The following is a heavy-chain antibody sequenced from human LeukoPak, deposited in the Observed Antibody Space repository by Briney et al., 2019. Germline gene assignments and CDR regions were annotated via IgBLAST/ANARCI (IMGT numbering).Heavy chain of an antibody. CDR1: GFRLSSYA. D-gene: IGHD6-13*01. V-gene: IGHV3-23*01. CDR2: TSSSDPGT. Sequence: PGGSLRLSCVASGFRLSSYAMSWVRQAPGKGLEWISATSSSDPGTYYADSVRGRFTISRDNSKNTLYLQMNSLRAEDTAVYYCARDGMGSSFDYWGQGTLVTVSS. J-gene: IGHJ4*02. CDR3: ARDGMGSSFDY.